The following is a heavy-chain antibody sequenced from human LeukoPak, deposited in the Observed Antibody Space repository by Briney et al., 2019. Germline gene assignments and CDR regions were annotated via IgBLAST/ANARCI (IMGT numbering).Heavy chain of an antibody. D-gene: IGHD3-10*01. Sequence: GGSLRLSCAASGFTVSTYYMSWVRQAPGSGPEWVSVIYSSGSTYYADSVKGRLTISRDNSKNTVYLQMNTLRAEDTAVYYCARSGREYGEYVVDYWGQGTLVTVSS. CDR3: ARSGREYGEYVVDY. CDR2: IYSSGST. CDR1: GFTVSTYY. V-gene: IGHV3-53*01. J-gene: IGHJ4*02.